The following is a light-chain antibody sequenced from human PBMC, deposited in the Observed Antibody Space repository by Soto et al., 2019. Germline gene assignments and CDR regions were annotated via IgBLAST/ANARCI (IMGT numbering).Light chain of an antibody. CDR1: QSVNSDY. J-gene: IGKJ3*01. CDR2: GAS. Sequence: EIVLTQSPGTLSLSPGERATLSCRASQSVNSDYLAWYQQKPGQAPRLLIYGASSRATGIPDRFSGSGSGTDFTLTISRLEPEDFAVYYCQKYGSSPLFSVGPGTKVDIK. CDR3: QKYGSSPLFS. V-gene: IGKV3-20*01.